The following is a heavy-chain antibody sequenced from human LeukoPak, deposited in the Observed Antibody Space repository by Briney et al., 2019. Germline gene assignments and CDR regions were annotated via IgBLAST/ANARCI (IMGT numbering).Heavy chain of an antibody. CDR2: INLSGGST. J-gene: IGHJ4*02. D-gene: IGHD2-8*01. CDR3: ARDYVDDIPMIKNY. V-gene: IGHV1-46*01. CDR1: GYTFTSYH. Sequence: ASVKVSCKASGYTFTSYHMHWVRQAPGQGLEWMGKINLSGGSTTYAQKFQGRVTMTRDTSTSTVYMELSSLRSEDTAVYYCARDYVDDIPMIKNYWGQGTLVTVSS.